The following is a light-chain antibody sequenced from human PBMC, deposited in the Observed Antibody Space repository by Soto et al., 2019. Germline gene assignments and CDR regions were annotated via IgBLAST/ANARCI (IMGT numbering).Light chain of an antibody. V-gene: IGKV3-11*01. J-gene: IGKJ2*01. CDR3: QHRTNWPRT. CDR2: DTS. CDR1: QSVGTF. Sequence: EVVLAQSPVTLSLSPGERATLSCRASQSVGTFLAWYQQKPGQAPRLIIYDTSNRATGIPARFSGTGSGTDFALNISSVEPEDFAVYFCQHRTNWPRTFGQGNKLDIK.